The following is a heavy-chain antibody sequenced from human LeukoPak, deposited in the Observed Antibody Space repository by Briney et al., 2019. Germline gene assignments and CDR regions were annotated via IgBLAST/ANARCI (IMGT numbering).Heavy chain of an antibody. D-gene: IGHD2-15*01. V-gene: IGHV4-59*01. J-gene: IGHJ6*02. CDR3: ARASVVVVAATQGGPYYYYYYGMDV. CDR1: GGSISSYY. CDR2: INYSGST. Sequence: SETLSLTCTVSGGSISSYYWSWIRQPPGKGLEWIGYINYSGSTNYNPSLKSRVTISVDTSKNQFSLKLSSVTAADTAVYYCARASVVVVAATQGGPYYYYYYGMDVWGQGTTVTVSS.